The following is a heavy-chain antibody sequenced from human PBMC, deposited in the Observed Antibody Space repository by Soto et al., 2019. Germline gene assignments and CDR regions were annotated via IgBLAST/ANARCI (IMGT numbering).Heavy chain of an antibody. CDR3: AKGAGAVAATPYYGMDV. CDR2: ISWDGGST. CDR1: GFTFDDYA. J-gene: IGHJ6*02. Sequence: EVQLVESGGVVVQPGGSLRLSCAASGFTFDDYAMHWVRQAPGKGLEWVSLISWDGGSTYYADSVKGRFTISRDNSKNSLYLQMNSLRAEDTALYYCAKGAGAVAATPYYGMDVWGQGTTVTVSS. V-gene: IGHV3-43D*04. D-gene: IGHD2-15*01.